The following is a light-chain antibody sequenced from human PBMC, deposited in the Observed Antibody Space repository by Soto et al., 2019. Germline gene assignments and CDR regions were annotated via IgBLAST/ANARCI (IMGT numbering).Light chain of an antibody. CDR1: QSVSSD. CDR2: GAS. J-gene: IGKJ4*01. V-gene: IGKV3-15*01. Sequence: EIVMTQSPATLSVSPGERATLSCRASQSVSSDLAWYEQKPGQAPRLLIYGASTRATGIPARFSVSGSGTEFTLTISSLQSEDFAVYYCQQYNNWPVTFGGGTKVDIK. CDR3: QQYNNWPVT.